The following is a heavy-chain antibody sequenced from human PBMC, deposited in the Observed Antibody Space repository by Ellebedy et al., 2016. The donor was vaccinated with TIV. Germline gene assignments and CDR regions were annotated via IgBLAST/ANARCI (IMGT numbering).Heavy chain of an antibody. V-gene: IGHV1-3*01. CDR3: TRDLTNIVSGDY. Sequence: AASVKVSCKASGYTFTTFAIHWVRQAPGQSPEWMGWINVADANTKYSQKFQGRVTFTRDTSANTVYMHLSSLRSDDTAVYYCTRDLTNIVSGDYWGQGTLVTVSS. D-gene: IGHD5/OR15-5a*01. CDR2: INVADANT. CDR1: GYTFTTFA. J-gene: IGHJ4*02.